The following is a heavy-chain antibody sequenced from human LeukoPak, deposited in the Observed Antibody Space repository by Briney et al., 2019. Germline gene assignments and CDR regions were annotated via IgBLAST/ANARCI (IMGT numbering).Heavy chain of an antibody. Sequence: SETLSLTCTVSGGSISSGDYYWSWIRQPPGKGLEWIGYIYYSGSTYYNPSLKSRVTISVDTSKNQFSLKLSSVTAADTAVYYWARDRGVYYVSGIYQGFFDYGGKGPRDTVS. V-gene: IGHV4-30-4*01. J-gene: IGHJ4*02. CDR2: IYYSGST. CDR3: ARDRGVYYVSGIYQGFFDY. D-gene: IGHD3-10*01. CDR1: GGSISSGDYY.